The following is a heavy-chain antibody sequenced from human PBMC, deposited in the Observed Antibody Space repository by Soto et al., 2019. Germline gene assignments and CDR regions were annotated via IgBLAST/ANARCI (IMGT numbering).Heavy chain of an antibody. D-gene: IGHD6-19*01. CDR2: ISYDGSNK. CDR3: ARVTLPGIAVAGVDY. V-gene: IGHV3-30-3*01. J-gene: IGHJ4*02. Sequence: QVQLVESGGGVVQPGRSLRLSGAASGFTFSSYAMHWVRQAPGKGLEWVAVISYDGSNKYYADSVKGRFTIYRDNSKNTLYLQMNSLRAEDTAVYYCARVTLPGIAVAGVDYWGQGTLVTVSS. CDR1: GFTFSSYA.